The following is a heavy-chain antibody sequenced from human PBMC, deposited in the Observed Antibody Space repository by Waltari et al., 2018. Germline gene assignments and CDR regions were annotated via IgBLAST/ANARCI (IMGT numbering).Heavy chain of an antibody. V-gene: IGHV4-59*08. J-gene: IGHJ4*02. Sequence: QVQLQESGPGLVKPSETLSLTCTVSGGSISSYYWSWIRQPPGKGLEWIGYIYYSGSTNYNPTLRSRVTISVDTPKNQFSLKLSSVTPADTSVYYCASTTADYYDCWSGRCDYWGQGTLVTVSS. CDR3: ASTTADYYDCWSGRCDY. CDR1: GGSISSYY. CDR2: IYYSGST. D-gene: IGHD3-3*01.